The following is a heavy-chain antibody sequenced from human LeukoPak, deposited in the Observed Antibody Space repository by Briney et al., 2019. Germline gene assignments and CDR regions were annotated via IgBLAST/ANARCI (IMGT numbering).Heavy chain of an antibody. V-gene: IGHV3-53*01. Sequence: GGSLRLSCAASGFTFSNYGMHWVRQAPGKGLEWVSVIYSGGSTYYADSVKGRFTISRDNSKNTLYLQMNSLRAEDTAVYYCARDLMGIAYRGAFYYWGQGTLVTVSS. CDR2: IYSGGST. D-gene: IGHD6-13*01. CDR1: GFTFSNYG. J-gene: IGHJ4*02. CDR3: ARDLMGIAYRGAFYY.